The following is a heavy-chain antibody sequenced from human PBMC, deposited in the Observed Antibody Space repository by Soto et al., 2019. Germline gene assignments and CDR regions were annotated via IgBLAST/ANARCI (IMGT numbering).Heavy chain of an antibody. D-gene: IGHD6-13*01. Sequence: EVQLLESGGGLVQPGGSQTLSCAASGFTFSSYATSWVRQAPGKGLEWVSAISGGGNDRFYADSVKGRFTISRDNSRNTLYLHMNSLRAEDTAVHYCARSLFIAATDTEPFDSWGQGALVTVSS. CDR3: ARSLFIAATDTEPFDS. V-gene: IGHV3-23*01. J-gene: IGHJ4*02. CDR2: ISGGGNDR. CDR1: GFTFSSYA.